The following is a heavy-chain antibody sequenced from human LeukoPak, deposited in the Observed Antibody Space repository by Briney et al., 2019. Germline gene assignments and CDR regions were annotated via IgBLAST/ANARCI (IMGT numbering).Heavy chain of an antibody. D-gene: IGHD6-19*01. CDR1: GFTVNSNY. CDR2: ISGRGADT. Sequence: PGGSLRLSCAASGFTVNSNYMSWVRQAPGKGLEWVSAISGRGADTYYADSVKGRFTISRDNSKNTLYLQMNSLRADDTAVYYCAKGGGWLYYFDYWGQGTLVTVSS. V-gene: IGHV3-23*01. J-gene: IGHJ4*02. CDR3: AKGGGWLYYFDY.